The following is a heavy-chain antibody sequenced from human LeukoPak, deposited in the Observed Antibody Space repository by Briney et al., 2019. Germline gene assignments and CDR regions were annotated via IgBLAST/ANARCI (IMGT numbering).Heavy chain of an antibody. CDR2: IYYSGST. CDR3: ARKNDFDV. V-gene: IGHV4-59*01. Sequence: SETLSLTCTVSGGSISSDHWNWIRQPPGKGLEWIGCIYYSGSTYYNPSLKSRVTISVDMSKSQFSLRLTSVTAADTAVYYCARKNDFDVWGQGTLVTVSS. D-gene: IGHD2/OR15-2a*01. J-gene: IGHJ3*01. CDR1: GGSISSDH.